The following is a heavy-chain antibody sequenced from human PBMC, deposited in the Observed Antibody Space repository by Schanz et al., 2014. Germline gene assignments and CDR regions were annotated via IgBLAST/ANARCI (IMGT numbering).Heavy chain of an antibody. J-gene: IGHJ4*02. V-gene: IGHV3-30*02. CDR1: GFTFSSFG. Sequence: QVQLVESGGGVVQPGGSLRLSCAASGFTFSSFGMHWVRQAPGKGLEWVAFIQNDGSNYYHADSVKGRFTISRDNSKNTLYRQINSLRTEDTAVFYCAKGLGTRSNNFDYWGQGTLVTVSS. CDR2: IQNDGSNY. D-gene: IGHD6-13*01. CDR3: AKGLGTRSNNFDY.